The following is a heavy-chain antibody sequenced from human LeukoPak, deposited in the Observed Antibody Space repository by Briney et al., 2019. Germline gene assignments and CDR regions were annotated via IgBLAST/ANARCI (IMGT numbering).Heavy chain of an antibody. CDR1: GFTFSTYT. J-gene: IGHJ4*02. V-gene: IGHV3-30-3*01. Sequence: PGGSLRLSCAASGFTFSTYTMHWVRQAPDKGLEWVAVISFDGSDKYYADSVKGRFTISRDNAKNTLYLQMNSLRAEDTAVYYCAREAYYDILTADYWGQGTLVTVSS. D-gene: IGHD3-9*01. CDR3: AREAYYDILTADY. CDR2: ISFDGSDK.